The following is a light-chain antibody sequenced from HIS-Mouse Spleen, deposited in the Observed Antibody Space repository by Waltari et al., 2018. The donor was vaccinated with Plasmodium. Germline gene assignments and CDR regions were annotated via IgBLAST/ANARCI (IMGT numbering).Light chain of an antibody. CDR2: EDS. Sequence: SYELTQPPSVSVSPGQTSRLTCPRVAFPQPYSYWYQQKSGQAPGPVIYEDSKRPSGIPERFSGSSSGTMATLTISGAQVEDEADYYCYSTDSSGNHRVFGGGTKLTVL. V-gene: IGLV3-10*01. J-gene: IGLJ3*02. CDR3: YSTDSSGNHRV. CDR1: AFPQPY.